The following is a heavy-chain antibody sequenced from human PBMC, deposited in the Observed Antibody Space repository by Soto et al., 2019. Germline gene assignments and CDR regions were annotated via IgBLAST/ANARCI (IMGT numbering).Heavy chain of an antibody. D-gene: IGHD2-2*01. CDR2: LHYSGTT. Sequence: QVQLQESGPGLVKPSETLSLTCTVSGDSIGTYYWNWVRQSPGKGLEWIGDLHYSGTTTYNPSLKCRVTLSVDTSKNQFALKLTSVTAADTAVYFCARDSRAMRISDLWGRGTLVTV. CDR3: ARDSRAMRISDL. CDR1: GDSIGTYY. J-gene: IGHJ2*01. V-gene: IGHV4-59*01.